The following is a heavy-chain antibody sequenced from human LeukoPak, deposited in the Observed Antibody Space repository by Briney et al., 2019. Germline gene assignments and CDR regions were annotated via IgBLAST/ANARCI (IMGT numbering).Heavy chain of an antibody. CDR1: GFTFSSYS. CDR3: ARASSGWAVDLYYFDH. Sequence: GGSLRLSCAASGFTFSSYSMNWVRQAPGKGLEWVSSISSTSSYIYYADSVKGRFTISRDNAKNSQYLQMNSLRAEDTAVYSSARASSGWAVDLYYFDHWGQGTLVTVSS. CDR2: ISSTSSYI. V-gene: IGHV3-21*01. J-gene: IGHJ4*02. D-gene: IGHD6-19*01.